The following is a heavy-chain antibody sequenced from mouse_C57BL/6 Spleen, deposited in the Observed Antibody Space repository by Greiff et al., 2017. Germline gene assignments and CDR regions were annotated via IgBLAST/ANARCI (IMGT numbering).Heavy chain of an antibody. V-gene: IGHV10-1*01. CDR1: GFSFNTYA. J-gene: IGHJ4*01. D-gene: IGHD2-10*02. Sequence: EVHLVESGGGLVQPKGSLKLSCAASGFSFNTYAMNWVRQAPGKGLEWVARIRSKSNNYATYYADSVKDRFTISRDDSESMLYLQMNNLKTEDTAMYYCVRQYGYAMDYWGQGTSVTVSS. CDR3: VRQYGYAMDY. CDR2: IRSKSNNYAT.